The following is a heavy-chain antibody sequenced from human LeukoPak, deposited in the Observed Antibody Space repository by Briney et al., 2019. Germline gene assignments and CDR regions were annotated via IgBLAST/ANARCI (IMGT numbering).Heavy chain of an antibody. Sequence: GGSLRLSCAASGFTFSSYAMHWVRQAPGKGLEWVAVISYDGNNKYYADSVKGRFTISRDSSKNTLYLLMNSLRAEDTAVYYCARVGGSSSWYEYWGQGTLVTVSS. CDR2: ISYDGNNK. J-gene: IGHJ4*02. CDR3: ARVGGSSSWYEY. CDR1: GFTFSSYA. V-gene: IGHV3-30-3*01. D-gene: IGHD6-13*01.